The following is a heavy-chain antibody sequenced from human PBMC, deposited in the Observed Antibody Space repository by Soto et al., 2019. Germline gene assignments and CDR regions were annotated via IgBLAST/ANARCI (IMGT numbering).Heavy chain of an antibody. Sequence: QVQLQESGPGLVKPSETLSLTCTVSGGSISSYYWSWIRQPPGKGLEWIGYIYYSGSTNYNPSLKCRVTISVDTSKNQFSLKLSSVTAADTAVYYCARRYGDYGLWYFDLWGRGTLVTVSS. CDR2: IYYSGST. J-gene: IGHJ2*01. CDR1: GGSISSYY. CDR3: ARRYGDYGLWYFDL. V-gene: IGHV4-59*08. D-gene: IGHD4-17*01.